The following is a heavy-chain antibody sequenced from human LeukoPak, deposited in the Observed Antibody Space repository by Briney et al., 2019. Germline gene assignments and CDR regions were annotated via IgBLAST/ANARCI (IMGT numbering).Heavy chain of an antibody. D-gene: IGHD4-11*01. V-gene: IGHV4-39*01. CDR3: ASPLDYKQ. CDR2: IYYSRST. J-gene: IGHJ4*02. CDR1: GGSISSSSYY. Sequence: SETLSLTCTVSGGSISSSSYYWGWIRQPPGKGLEWIGSIYYSRSTYYNPSLKSRVTISVDTSKNQFSLKLSSVAAADTAVYYCASPLDYKQWGQGTLVTVSS.